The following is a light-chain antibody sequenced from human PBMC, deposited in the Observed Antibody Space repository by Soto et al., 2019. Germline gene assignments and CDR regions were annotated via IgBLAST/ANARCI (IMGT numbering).Light chain of an antibody. CDR3: ATWDDSLNVV. J-gene: IGLJ3*02. CDR2: SND. V-gene: IGLV1-44*01. CDR1: SSNIGSNT. Sequence: QSVLTQSPSASGTPGQRVSISCSGSSSNIGSNTVSWYQHVPVTAPKLLIYSNDQRPSAVPGRFSGSKSGSSASLAISGLQSEYEAYYYCATWDDSLNVVFGGGTKVTVL.